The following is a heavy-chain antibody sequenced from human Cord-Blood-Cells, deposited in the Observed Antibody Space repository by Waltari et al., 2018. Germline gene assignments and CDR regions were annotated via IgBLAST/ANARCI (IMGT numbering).Heavy chain of an antibody. J-gene: IGHJ4*02. D-gene: IGHD2-21*02. CDR3: ARRHYTVVTPFDY. V-gene: IGHV4-34*01. CDR2: INHSGST. CDR1: GGFFSGYY. Sequence: QVQLQQWGAGLLKPSETLSLTCAVYGGFFSGYYWSWIRQPPGKGLEWIGEINHSGSTNYNPSLKSRVTISVDTSKNQFSLKLSSVTAADTAVYYCARRHYTVVTPFDYWGQGTLVTVSS.